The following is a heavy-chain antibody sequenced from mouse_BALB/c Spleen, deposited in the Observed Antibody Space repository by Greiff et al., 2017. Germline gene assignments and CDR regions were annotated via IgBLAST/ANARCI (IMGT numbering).Heavy chain of an antibody. J-gene: IGHJ2*01. Sequence: QVQLQQSGAELAKPGASVKMSCKASGYTFTSYWMHWVKQRPGQGLEWIGYINPSTGYTEYNQKFKDKATLTADKSSSTAYMQLSSLTSEDSAVYYCARYGSSYVGFDYWGQGTTLTVSS. CDR2: INPSTGYT. V-gene: IGHV1-7*01. CDR3: ARYGSSYVGFDY. CDR1: GYTFTSYW. D-gene: IGHD1-1*01.